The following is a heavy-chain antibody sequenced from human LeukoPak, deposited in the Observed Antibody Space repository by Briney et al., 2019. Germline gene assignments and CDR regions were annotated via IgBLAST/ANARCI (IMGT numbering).Heavy chain of an antibody. J-gene: IGHJ3*02. CDR1: GFTFSSYA. Sequence: GGSLRLSCAASGFTFSSYAMSWVRQAPGKGLEWVSAISGSGGSTYYADSVKGRFTISRDNSKNTLCLQMNSLRAEDTAVFYCARGGMVRRVMGAFDIWGQGTLVTVSS. D-gene: IGHD3-10*01. CDR2: ISGSGGST. V-gene: IGHV3-23*01. CDR3: ARGGMVRRVMGAFDI.